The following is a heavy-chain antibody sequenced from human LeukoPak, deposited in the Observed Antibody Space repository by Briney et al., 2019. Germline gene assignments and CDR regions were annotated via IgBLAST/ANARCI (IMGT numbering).Heavy chain of an antibody. CDR3: ARFIAAPYYFDY. D-gene: IGHD6-13*01. Sequence: GGALRLSCVASGFTFSSYSMNWVRQAPGKGLEWVSFISSSRSYIYYTDSVKGRFTISRDNANNSLYLQMNSMRAEDTAVYYGARFIAAPYYFDYWGRGTLVTVSS. V-gene: IGHV3-21*01. J-gene: IGHJ4*02. CDR2: ISSSRSYI. CDR1: GFTFSSYS.